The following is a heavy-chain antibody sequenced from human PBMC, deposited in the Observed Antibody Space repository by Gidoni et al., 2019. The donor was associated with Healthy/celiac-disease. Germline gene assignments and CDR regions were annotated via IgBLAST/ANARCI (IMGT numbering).Heavy chain of an antibody. CDR1: GGSLSSYY. CDR2: IYYSGST. D-gene: IGHD3-3*01. J-gene: IGHJ6*02. Sequence: QVQLQESSPGLVKPSETLSLTCTVSGGSLSSYYWIWIRQPPGKGLEWIGYIYYSGSTNHNPSLKSRVTISVDTSKNQFSLKLSSVTAADTTVYYCARNSHYDFWSGYYKPDYYYGMDVWGQGTTVTVSS. CDR3: ARNSHYDFWSGYYKPDYYYGMDV. V-gene: IGHV4-59*01.